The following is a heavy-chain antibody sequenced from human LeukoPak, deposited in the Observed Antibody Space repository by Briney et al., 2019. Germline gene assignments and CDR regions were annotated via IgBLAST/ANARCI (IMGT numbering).Heavy chain of an antibody. CDR2: IIPIFGTA. Sequence: SVKVSCKASGGTFSSYAISWVRQAPGQGLEWMGGIIPIFGTANYAQKFQGRVTITADESTSTAYMELSSLRSEGTAVYYCARVNVGDIHLDYWGQGTLVTVSS. D-gene: IGHD1-26*01. CDR1: GGTFSSYA. J-gene: IGHJ4*02. CDR3: ARVNVGDIHLDY. V-gene: IGHV1-69*13.